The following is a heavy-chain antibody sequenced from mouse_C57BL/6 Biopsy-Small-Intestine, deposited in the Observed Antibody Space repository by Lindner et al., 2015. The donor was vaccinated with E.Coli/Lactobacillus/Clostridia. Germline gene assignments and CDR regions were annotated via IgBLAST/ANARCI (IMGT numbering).Heavy chain of an antibody. V-gene: IGHV7-3*01. CDR1: GFTFTDYY. D-gene: IGHD1-1*01. Sequence: VQLQESGGGLVQPGGSLSLSCAASGFTFTDYYMSWVRQPPGKALEWLGFIRNKANGYTTEYSASVKGRFTISRDNSQSILYLQMNALRAEDSATCYCASPHYGSSLFAYWGQGTLVTVSA. CDR2: IRNKANGYTT. CDR3: ASPHYGSSLFAY. J-gene: IGHJ3*01.